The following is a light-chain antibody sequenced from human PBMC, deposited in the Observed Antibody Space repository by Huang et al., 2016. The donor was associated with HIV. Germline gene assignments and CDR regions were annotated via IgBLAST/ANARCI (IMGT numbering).Light chain of an antibody. Sequence: DIVMTQSPDSLAVSLGERATINCKSRQSVLYNSNNRNYLAWYQQKAGQPPKLLIYWASTRESGVPVRFSGSGSGTDFTLTISSVQAEDVAVYYCQQYYSSPRTFGQGTKLEIK. CDR1: QSVLYNSNNRNY. V-gene: IGKV4-1*01. CDR2: WAS. J-gene: IGKJ2*01. CDR3: QQYYSSPRT.